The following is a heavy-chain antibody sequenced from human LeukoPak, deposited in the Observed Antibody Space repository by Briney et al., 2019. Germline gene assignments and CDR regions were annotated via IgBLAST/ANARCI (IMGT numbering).Heavy chain of an antibody. CDR2: IWSDGTNR. D-gene: IGHD4-11*01. CDR1: GFTFRHFG. CDR3: AKDAQRGFDYSNSLEY. V-gene: IGHV3-33*06. Sequence: GGSMRLSCAASGFTFRHFGFHWVRQAPGKGLEWVAVIWSDGTNRYYGDSVKGRFIIQRDDSQKTVYLQMNRLRAEDTAIYYCAKDAQRGFDYSNSLEYWGRGSLVTVSS. J-gene: IGHJ4*02.